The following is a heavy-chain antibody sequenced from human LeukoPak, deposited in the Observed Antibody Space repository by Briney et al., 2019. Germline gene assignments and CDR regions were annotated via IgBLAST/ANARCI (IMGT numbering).Heavy chain of an antibody. J-gene: IGHJ4*02. D-gene: IGHD1-26*01. CDR3: TRESGSYHGNDY. CDR1: GYTFTGYY. V-gene: IGHV1-2*06. Sequence: ASVKVSCKASGYTFTGYYMHWVRQAPGQGLEWMGRIDPNNGGTNYAQKFQGRVTMTGDTSISTAYMELSSLRSDDTAVYYCTRESGSYHGNDYWGQGTLVTVSS. CDR2: IDPNNGGT.